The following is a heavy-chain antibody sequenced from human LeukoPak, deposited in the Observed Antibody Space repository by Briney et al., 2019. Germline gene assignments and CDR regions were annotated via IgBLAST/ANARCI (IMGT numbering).Heavy chain of an antibody. CDR2: IYYSGST. Sequence: PSETLSLTCTVSGGSISSYYWSWIRQPPGKGLEWIGYIYYSGSTNYNPPLKSRVTISVDTSKNQFSLKLSSVTAADTAVYYCARDGYSSSSERFDPWGQGTLVTVSS. CDR3: ARDGYSSSSERFDP. V-gene: IGHV4-59*01. D-gene: IGHD6-6*01. J-gene: IGHJ5*02. CDR1: GGSISSYY.